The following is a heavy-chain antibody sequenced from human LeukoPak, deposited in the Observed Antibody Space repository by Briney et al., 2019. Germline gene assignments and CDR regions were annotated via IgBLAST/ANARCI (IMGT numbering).Heavy chain of an antibody. CDR1: GGSVSSSSYY. D-gene: IGHD1-26*01. CDR2: IYYSGGT. Sequence: SETLSLTCTVSGGSVSSSSYYWSWIRQPPGQGLEWIGYIYYSGGTNYNPSLKSRVTISVDTSKNQFSLKLSSVTAADTAVYYCARVVLVGDTTFDYWGQGTLVTVSS. J-gene: IGHJ4*02. CDR3: ARVVLVGDTTFDY. V-gene: IGHV4-61*01.